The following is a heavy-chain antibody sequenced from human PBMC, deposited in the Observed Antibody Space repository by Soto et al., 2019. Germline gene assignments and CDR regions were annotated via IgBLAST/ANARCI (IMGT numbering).Heavy chain of an antibody. D-gene: IGHD2-21*02. CDR2: IITMLDTP. V-gene: IGHV1-69*01. J-gene: IGHJ4*02. CDR1: GGTFSSYV. Sequence: QVQLVQSGAEVKKPGSSVKVSCKSSGGTFSSYVISWVRQAPGQGLEWMGGIITMLDTPNFAQKFQGRVTFTADVSTSTAYMEVSSLRSEETAVYYCASGIPVTGTASFDYWGRGTLVTVSS. CDR3: ASGIPVTGTASFDY.